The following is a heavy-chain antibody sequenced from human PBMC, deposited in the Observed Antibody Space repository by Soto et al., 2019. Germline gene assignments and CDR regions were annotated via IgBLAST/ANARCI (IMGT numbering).Heavy chain of an antibody. CDR3: ARGPSGDKVDY. CDR2: IYNRGST. J-gene: IGHJ4*02. V-gene: IGHV4-30-4*01. D-gene: IGHD1-26*01. CDR1: GGSISSDEYC. Sequence: QVQLQESGPGLVEPSQTVSLTCTVSGGSISSDEYCWSWIRQTPGKGLEWIGHIYNRGSTYSNPSLKSRVTISVDTSKNPFSLKLSSVTAADTAVYYCARGPSGDKVDYWGQGTLVTVSS.